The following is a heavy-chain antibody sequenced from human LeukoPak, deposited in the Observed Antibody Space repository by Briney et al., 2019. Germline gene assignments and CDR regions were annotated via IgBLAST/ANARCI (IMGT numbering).Heavy chain of an antibody. CDR2: ISSSSSYT. CDR1: GFTFSSYS. J-gene: IGHJ6*03. CDR3: ARVVRYCSGGSCYSGGLGYMDV. D-gene: IGHD2-15*01. V-gene: IGHV3-21*01. Sequence: GGSLRLSCAASGFTFSSYSMNWVRQAPGKGREWGSSISSSSSYTYYADSVKGRFTISTYNANNSLYLQMNSLRAEDTAVYYCARVVRYCSGGSCYSGGLGYMDVWGKGTTVTISS.